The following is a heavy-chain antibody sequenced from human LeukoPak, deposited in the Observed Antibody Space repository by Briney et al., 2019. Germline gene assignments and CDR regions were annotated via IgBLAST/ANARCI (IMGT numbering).Heavy chain of an antibody. D-gene: IGHD6-6*01. CDR1: GFTFSSYA. V-gene: IGHV3-23*01. CDR2: TSGSGGST. CDR3: AKFSLGAARSDY. J-gene: IGHJ4*02. Sequence: SGGSLRLSCAASGFTFSSYAMSWVRQAPGKGLEWVSATSGSGGSTYYADSVKGRFTISRDNSKNTLYLQMNSLRAEDTAVYYCAKFSLGAARSDYWGQGTLVTVSS.